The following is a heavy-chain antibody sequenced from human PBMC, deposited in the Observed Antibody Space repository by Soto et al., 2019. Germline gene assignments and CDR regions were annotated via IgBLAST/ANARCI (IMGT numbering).Heavy chain of an antibody. V-gene: IGHV1-8*01. CDR2: MNPNSGNT. CDR1: GYTFTSCD. Sequence: ASVKVSCKASGYTFTSCDINWVRQATGQGLEWMGWMNPNSGNTGYAQKFQGRVTMTRNTSISTAYMELSSLRSDDTAVYYCARDLSTRTIVVVPAGYYYYYGMDVWGQGTTVTVSS. CDR3: ARDLSTRTIVVVPAGYYYYYGMDV. J-gene: IGHJ6*02. D-gene: IGHD2-2*01.